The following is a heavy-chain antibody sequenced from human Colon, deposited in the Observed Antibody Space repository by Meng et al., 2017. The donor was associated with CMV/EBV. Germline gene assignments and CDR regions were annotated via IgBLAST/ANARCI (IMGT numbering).Heavy chain of an antibody. V-gene: IGHV3-11*01. CDR1: GFTFSDYY. CDR3: ATGGRAFDI. Sequence: GESLKISCAASGFTFSDYYMSWIRQAPGKGLEWVSYIVSSGSIIFYADSVKGRFTISRDNAKNSLYLQMNSLRAEDTAVYYCATGGRAFDIWGQGTMVTVSS. D-gene: IGHD1-1*01. CDR2: IVSSGSII. J-gene: IGHJ3*02.